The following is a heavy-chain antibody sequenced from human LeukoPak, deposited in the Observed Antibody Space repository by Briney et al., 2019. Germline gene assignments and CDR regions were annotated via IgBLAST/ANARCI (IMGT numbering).Heavy chain of an antibody. V-gene: IGHV4-59*01. Sequence: SETLSLTXTVSGGSISSYYWSWIRQPPGKGLEWIGYIYYSGSTNYYPSLKSRVTISVDTSKNQFSLKLSSVTAADTAVYYCARGRGGDVVVIAPYYFDYWGQGTLVTVSS. CDR2: IYYSGST. J-gene: IGHJ4*02. D-gene: IGHD2-21*01. CDR3: ARGRGGDVVVIAPYYFDY. CDR1: GGSISSYY.